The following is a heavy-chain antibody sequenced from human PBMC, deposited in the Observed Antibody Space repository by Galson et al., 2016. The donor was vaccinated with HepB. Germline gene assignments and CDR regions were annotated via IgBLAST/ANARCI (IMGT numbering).Heavy chain of an antibody. V-gene: IGHV6-1*01. CDR3: ARVKHLGQGLEV. CDR2: TYYRSSWSN. CDR1: GDSVSSNYAG. Sequence: CAISGDSVSSNYAGWDWIRQSPSRGLEWLGRTYYRSSWSNDYALSVQSRITITPDMSRNQFSLQLKSVTPDDTAVVYCARVKHLGQGLEVWGQGTSGTVSS. J-gene: IGHJ6*02.